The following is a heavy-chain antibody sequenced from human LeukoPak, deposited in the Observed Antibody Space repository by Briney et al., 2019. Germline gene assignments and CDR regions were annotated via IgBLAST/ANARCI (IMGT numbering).Heavy chain of an antibody. V-gene: IGHV3-21*01. CDR1: GFTFSSYS. CDR3: ATDRDGYNSQAGWFAP. CDR2: ISSSGSYI. D-gene: IGHD5-24*01. Sequence: GGSLRLSCAASGFTFSSYSMNWVRQAPGKGLEWVSSISSSGSYIYYADSVKGRFTISRDNAKNSLYLQMNSLRAEDTAVYYCATDRDGYNSQAGWFAPWGQGTLVTVSS. J-gene: IGHJ5*02.